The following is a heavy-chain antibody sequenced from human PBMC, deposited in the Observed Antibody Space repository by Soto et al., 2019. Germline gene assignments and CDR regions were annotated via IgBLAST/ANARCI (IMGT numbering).Heavy chain of an antibody. Sequence: TGGSLRLSCAASGFTFSSYAMHWVRQAPGKGLEWVAVISYDGSNKYYADSVKGRFTISRDNSKNTLYLQMNSLRAEDTAVYYCARVRREVVALDAFDIWGQGTMVTVSS. CDR3: ARVRREVVALDAFDI. CDR2: ISYDGSNK. J-gene: IGHJ3*02. V-gene: IGHV3-30-3*01. CDR1: GFTFSSYA. D-gene: IGHD2-15*01.